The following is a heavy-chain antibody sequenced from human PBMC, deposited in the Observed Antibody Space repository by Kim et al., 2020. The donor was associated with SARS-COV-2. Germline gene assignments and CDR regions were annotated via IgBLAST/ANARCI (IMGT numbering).Heavy chain of an antibody. CDR3: AQANVGYYVSGSYSDY. V-gene: IGHV3-43*02. J-gene: IGHJ4*01. CDR2: ISVDGGST. D-gene: IGHD3-10*01. CDR1: GFTFDDYA. Sequence: GGSLRLSCAASGFTFDDYAMHWVRPAPGKGLEWVSLISVDGGSTYYADSVKGRFTISRDNSKNSLYLQMNSLITEDTALYDCAQANVGYYVSGSYSDYW.